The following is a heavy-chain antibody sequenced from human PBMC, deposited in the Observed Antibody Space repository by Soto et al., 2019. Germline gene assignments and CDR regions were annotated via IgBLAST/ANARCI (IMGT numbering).Heavy chain of an antibody. Sequence: PSETLSLTCTVSGGSISSGGYYWSWIRQHPGKGLEWIGYIYYSGSTYYNPSLKSRVTISVDTSKNQFSLKLSSVTAADTAVYYCAREGDSSGMTFDCWGQGTLVTVSS. D-gene: IGHD3-22*01. J-gene: IGHJ4*02. V-gene: IGHV4-31*03. CDR1: GGSISSGGYY. CDR2: IYYSGST. CDR3: AREGDSSGMTFDC.